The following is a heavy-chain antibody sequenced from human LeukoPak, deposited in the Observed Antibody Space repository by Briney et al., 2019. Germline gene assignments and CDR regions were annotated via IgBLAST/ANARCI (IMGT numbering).Heavy chain of an antibody. D-gene: IGHD6-19*01. CDR3: ARAGPKYSSGAPPDY. V-gene: IGHV1-2*06. CDR1: GYTFTGYY. J-gene: IGHJ4*02. CDR2: INPNSGGT. Sequence: ASVKVSCKASGYTFTGYYMHWVRQAPGQGLEWMGRINPNSGGTNYAQKFQGRVTMTRDTSISTAYMELSRPRSDDTAVYYCARAGPKYSSGAPPDYWGQGTLVTVSS.